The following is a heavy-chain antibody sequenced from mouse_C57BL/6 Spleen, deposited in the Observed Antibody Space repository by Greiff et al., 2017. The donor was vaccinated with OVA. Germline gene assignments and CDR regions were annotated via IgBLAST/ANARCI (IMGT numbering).Heavy chain of an antibody. CDR3: ARYSSFYFDY. CDR1: GYAFSSSW. J-gene: IGHJ2*01. V-gene: IGHV1-82*01. D-gene: IGHD1-1*01. CDR2: IYPGDGDT. Sequence: QVQLQQSGPELVKPGASVKFSCKASGYAFSSSWMNWVKQRPGQGLEWIGRIYPGDGDTNYNGKFKGKATLTADKSSSTAYMQLSSLTSEDSAVYFCARYSSFYFDYWGQGTTLTVSS.